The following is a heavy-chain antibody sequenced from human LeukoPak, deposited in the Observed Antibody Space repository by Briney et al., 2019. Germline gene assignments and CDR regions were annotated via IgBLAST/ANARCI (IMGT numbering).Heavy chain of an antibody. CDR2: ISAYNGNT. Sequence: ASVKVSCNASGYTFSNYGVTWVRQAPGQGLEWMGWISAYNGNTNYAQKLQGRVTMTTDTSTSTAYMELRSLRSDDTAVYYCARAQDIAVAGTFKSAYYFDYWGQGTLVTVSS. J-gene: IGHJ4*02. D-gene: IGHD6-19*01. CDR3: ARAQDIAVAGTFKSAYYFDY. CDR1: GYTFSNYG. V-gene: IGHV1-18*01.